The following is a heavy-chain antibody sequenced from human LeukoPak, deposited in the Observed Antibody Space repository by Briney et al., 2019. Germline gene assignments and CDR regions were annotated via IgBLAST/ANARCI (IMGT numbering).Heavy chain of an antibody. CDR1: GGSFSGYY. Sequence: SETLSLTCAVYGGSFSGYYWSWIRQPPGKGLEWIGEINHSGSTNYNPSLKSRVTISVDTSKNQFSLKLSSVTAADTAVYYCARMVRGVIVYYYYYYMDVWGKGTTVTVSS. J-gene: IGHJ6*03. V-gene: IGHV4-34*01. CDR2: INHSGST. D-gene: IGHD3-10*01. CDR3: ARMVRGVIVYYYYYYMDV.